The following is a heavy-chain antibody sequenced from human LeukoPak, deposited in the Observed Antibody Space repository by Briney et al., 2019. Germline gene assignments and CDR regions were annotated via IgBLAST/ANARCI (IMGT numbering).Heavy chain of an antibody. CDR1: GFTFSDYA. CDR3: VKDIVPYDSIWGPFDF. V-gene: IGHV3-64D*06. J-gene: IGHJ4*02. D-gene: IGHD3-16*01. CDR2: IGGDGSSL. Sequence: QTGGSLRLSCSPSGFTFSDYAMYWVRQAPGKGLEYVSSIGGDGSSLYYADSVKGRFTISRDNSKNTLYLQMSSLRTEDTALYYCVKDIVPYDSIWGPFDFWGQGTLVTVSS.